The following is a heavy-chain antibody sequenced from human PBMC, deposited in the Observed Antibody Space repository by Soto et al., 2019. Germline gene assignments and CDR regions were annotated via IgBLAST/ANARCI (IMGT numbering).Heavy chain of an antibody. CDR2: VNHSGST. J-gene: IGHJ6*02. CDR1: GGSFSGYY. Sequence: SETLSLTCAVYGGSFSGYYWSWIRQPPGKGLEWIGEVNHSGSTNYNPSLKSRVTISVDTSKNQFSLKLSSVTAADTAVYYCANHVSSSWTRGDYGMDVWGQGTTVTVSS. CDR3: ANHVSSSWTRGDYGMDV. D-gene: IGHD6-13*01. V-gene: IGHV4-34*01.